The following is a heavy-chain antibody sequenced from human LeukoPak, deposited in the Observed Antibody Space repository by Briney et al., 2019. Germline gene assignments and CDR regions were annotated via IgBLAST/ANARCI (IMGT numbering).Heavy chain of an antibody. Sequence: ASVKVSCKASGYTFTSYAMHWVRQAPGKGLRGMGWLTPGNGNTKYSQKFQGRVTITRDTSASTAYMELSSLRSEDTAVYYCARTVYDYVWGRHDAFDIWGQGTMVTVSS. J-gene: IGHJ3*02. V-gene: IGHV1-3*01. CDR1: GYTFTSYA. D-gene: IGHD3-16*01. CDR3: ARTVYDYVWGRHDAFDI. CDR2: LTPGNGNT.